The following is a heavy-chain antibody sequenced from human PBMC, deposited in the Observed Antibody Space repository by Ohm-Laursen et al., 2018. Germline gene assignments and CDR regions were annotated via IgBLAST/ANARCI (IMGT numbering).Heavy chain of an antibody. CDR3: ARDEPPNYYDSSGYYYRRYFQH. V-gene: IGHV1-18*01. D-gene: IGHD3-22*01. CDR1: GYTFTSYG. J-gene: IGHJ1*01. CDR2: ISAYNGNT. Sequence: VSSVKVSCKVSGYTFTSYGISWVRQAPGQGLEWMGWISAYNGNTNYAQKLQGRVTMTTDTSTSTAYMELRSLRSDDTAVYYCARDEPPNYYDSSGYYYRRYFQHWGQGTLVTVSS.